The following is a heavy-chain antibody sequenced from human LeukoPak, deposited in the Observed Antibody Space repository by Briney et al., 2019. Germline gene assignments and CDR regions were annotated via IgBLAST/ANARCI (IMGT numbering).Heavy chain of an antibody. CDR1: GFTFSSYS. V-gene: IGHV3-21*01. CDR2: ISSSSSYI. CDR3: ARDPVAPPYFDY. Sequence: PGGSLRLSCAASGFTFSSYSMNWVRQAPGRGLEWVSSISSSSSYIYYADSVKGRFTISRDNAKNSLYLQMNSLRAEDTAVYYCARDPVAPPYFDYWGQGTLVTVSS. D-gene: IGHD6-19*01. J-gene: IGHJ4*02.